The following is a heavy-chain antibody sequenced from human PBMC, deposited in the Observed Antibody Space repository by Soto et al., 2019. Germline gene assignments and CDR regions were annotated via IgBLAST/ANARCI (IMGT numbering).Heavy chain of an antibody. J-gene: IGHJ4*02. CDR1: GGSISSGDYY. CDR2: IYYSGST. D-gene: IGHD2-15*01. CDR3: ARGIPVFSVVAATFDY. V-gene: IGHV4-30-4*01. Sequence: PSETLSLTCTVSGGSISSGDYYWSWIRQPPGKGLEWIGYIYYSGSTYYNPSLKSRVTISVDTSKNQFSLKLSSVTAADTAVYYCARGIPVFSVVAATFDYWGQGTLVTVS.